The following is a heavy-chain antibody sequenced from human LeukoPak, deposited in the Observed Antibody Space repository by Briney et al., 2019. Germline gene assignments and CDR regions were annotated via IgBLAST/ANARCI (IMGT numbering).Heavy chain of an antibody. CDR1: GFTFSNYA. Sequence: GGSLRLSYAASGFTFSNYAMNWVRQGPGKGLEWVSSISTNGGYTDYADSVKGRFTISRDNSKNTLYLQMNSLRAEDTAIYYCAKRGSSWRSGWFDPWGQGTLVTVSS. D-gene: IGHD6-13*01. V-gene: IGHV3-23*01. J-gene: IGHJ5*02. CDR2: ISTNGGYT. CDR3: AKRGSSWRSGWFDP.